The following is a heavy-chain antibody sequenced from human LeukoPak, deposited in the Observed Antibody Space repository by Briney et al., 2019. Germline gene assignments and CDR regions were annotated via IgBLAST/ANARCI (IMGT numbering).Heavy chain of an antibody. CDR1: GYTFTSYG. Sequence: ASVKVSCKASGYTFTSYGISWVRQAPGQGLEWMGWISTYNGHTNYARKVQGRVTMTTDTSTSTAYMELRSLRSEDTAVYYCARALRGHQRRAYGSGSYYLDYWGQGTLVTVSS. CDR3: ARALRGHQRRAYGSGSYYLDY. CDR2: ISTYNGHT. V-gene: IGHV1-18*01. J-gene: IGHJ4*02. D-gene: IGHD3-10*01.